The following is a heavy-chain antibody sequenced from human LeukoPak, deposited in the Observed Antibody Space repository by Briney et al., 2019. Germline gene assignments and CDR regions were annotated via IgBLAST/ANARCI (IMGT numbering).Heavy chain of an antibody. V-gene: IGHV3-74*01. CDR1: GFTFSSYW. D-gene: IGHD6-19*01. Sequence: GGSLRLSCAASGFTFSSYWMHWVRQAPGKGLVWVSRINSDGSSTSYADSVRGRFSISRDNAKNSLYLQMNSLRAEDTAVYYCARRSGWQRYYFDYWGQGTLVTVSS. J-gene: IGHJ4*02. CDR2: INSDGSST. CDR3: ARRSGWQRYYFDY.